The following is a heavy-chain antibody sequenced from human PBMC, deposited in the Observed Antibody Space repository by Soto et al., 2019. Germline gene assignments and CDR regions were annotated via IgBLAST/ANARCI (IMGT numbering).Heavy chain of an antibody. J-gene: IGHJ6*02. V-gene: IGHV3-53*04. CDR2: IYSGGST. CDR1: GFTVSSNY. CDR3: ARETIEEGAYGMDV. D-gene: IGHD1-26*01. Sequence: EVQLVESGGGLVQPGGSLRLSCAASGFTVSSNYMSWVRQAPGKGLEWVSVIYSGGSTYYADSVKGRFTISRHNSKNTRYLQMNSLRAEDTAVYYCARETIEEGAYGMDVWGQGTTVTVSS.